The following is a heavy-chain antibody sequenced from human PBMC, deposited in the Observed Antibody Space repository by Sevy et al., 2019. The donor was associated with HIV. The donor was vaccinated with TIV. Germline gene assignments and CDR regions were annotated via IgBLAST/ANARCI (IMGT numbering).Heavy chain of an antibody. J-gene: IGHJ4*02. D-gene: IGHD4-4*01. CDR3: ARHVDMTTLIGGLYYFDS. V-gene: IGHV5-51*01. Sequence: GESLKISCKASGYKFTTYWIGWARQMPGKGLEWIGMIYPRDSDTRYSPSFQVQVTISADTSINTAYLQWSSLKASDTAMYFCARHVDMTTLIGGLYYFDSWGQGTLVTVSS. CDR2: IYPRDSDT. CDR1: GYKFTTYW.